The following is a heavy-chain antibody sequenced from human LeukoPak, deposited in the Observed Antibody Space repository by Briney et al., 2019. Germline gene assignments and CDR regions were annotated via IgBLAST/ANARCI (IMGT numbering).Heavy chain of an antibody. J-gene: IGHJ5*02. CDR3: ARQRSRVYGSGKQLGWFDP. V-gene: IGHV4-34*01. Sequence: PSETLSLTCAVYGGSFSGYYWSWIRQPPGKGLEWIGEINHSGSTNYNPSLKSRVTISVDTSKNQFSLKLSSVTAADTAVYYCARQRSRVYGSGKQLGWFDPWGQGTLVTVSS. D-gene: IGHD3-10*01. CDR1: GGSFSGYY. CDR2: INHSGST.